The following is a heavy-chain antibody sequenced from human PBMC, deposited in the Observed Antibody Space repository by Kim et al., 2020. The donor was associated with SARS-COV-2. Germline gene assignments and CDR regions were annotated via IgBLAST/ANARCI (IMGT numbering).Heavy chain of an antibody. D-gene: IGHD2-21*01. CDR3: ARDAPGNSGGENFAFDI. V-gene: IGHV4-31*03. CDR1: GGSISSGGYY. J-gene: IGHJ3*02. CDR2: IYYSGST. Sequence: SETLSLTCTVSGGSISSGGYYWRWIRQHPGKGLEWIGYIYYSGSTYYNPSLKSRVTISVDTSKNQFSLKLSSVTAADTAVYYCARDAPGNSGGENFAFDIWGQGTMVTVSS.